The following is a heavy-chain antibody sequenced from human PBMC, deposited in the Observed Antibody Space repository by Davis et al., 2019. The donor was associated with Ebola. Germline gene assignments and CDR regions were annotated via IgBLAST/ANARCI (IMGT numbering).Heavy chain of an antibody. CDR1: GFTFDDYA. J-gene: IGHJ4*02. CDR2: THSGGST. V-gene: IGHV3-53*04. CDR3: ATSNYFDSSGYYY. D-gene: IGHD3-22*01. Sequence: PGGSLRLSCVASGFTFDDYAMTWVRQAPGKGLVWVSVTHSGGSTYYADSVKGRFTISRHISKNTLSLQMNSLRPEDTAVYYCATSNYFDSSGYYYWGQGTLVTVSS.